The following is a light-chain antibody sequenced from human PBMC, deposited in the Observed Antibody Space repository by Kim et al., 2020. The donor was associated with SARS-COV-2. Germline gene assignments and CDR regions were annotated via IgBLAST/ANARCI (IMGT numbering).Light chain of an antibody. CDR2: MNH. V-gene: IGLV1-47*01. Sequence: PGQWVTIPCSGSSSNIGSNSVYWYQQLPGTAPKLLIYMNHQRPSGVPDRFSGSKSGTSASLTISGLRSEDEADYYCAAWDDSPCVVFGGGTKVTVL. J-gene: IGLJ2*01. CDR3: AAWDDSPCVV. CDR1: SSNIGSNS.